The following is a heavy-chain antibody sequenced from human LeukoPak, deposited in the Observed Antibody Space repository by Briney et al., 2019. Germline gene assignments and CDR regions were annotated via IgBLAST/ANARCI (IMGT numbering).Heavy chain of an antibody. CDR2: ISSGGTTI. V-gene: IGHV3-48*03. D-gene: IGHD3-22*01. J-gene: IGHJ4*02. CDR1: GFTFSSYE. CDR3: VREDHYESSGYYRSGDY. Sequence: PGGSLRLSCAASGFTFSSYEMNWVRQAPGKGLEWVSYISSGGTTIYYADSVKGRFTISRDNAKNSLYLQMNSLRAEDTAVYYCVREDHYESSGYYRSGDYWGQGTLVTVSS.